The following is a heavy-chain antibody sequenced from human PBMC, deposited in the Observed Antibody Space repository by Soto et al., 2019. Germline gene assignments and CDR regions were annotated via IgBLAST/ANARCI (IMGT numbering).Heavy chain of an antibody. J-gene: IGHJ4*02. V-gene: IGHV3-30*18. Sequence: QVQLVESGGGVVQPGKSLRLSCSASRFSFSSYGMHWVRQAPGKGLQWVAAIASDGSETYYTDSVKGRFTISRDNSKNTLYLEMNSLRPEDTAVYYCANNMVRGRLYFDYWGQGTLVTVSS. CDR3: ANNMVRGRLYFDY. CDR1: RFSFSSYG. D-gene: IGHD3-10*01. CDR2: IASDGSET.